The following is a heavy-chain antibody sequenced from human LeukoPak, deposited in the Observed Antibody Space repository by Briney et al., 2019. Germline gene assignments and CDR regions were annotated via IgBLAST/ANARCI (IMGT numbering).Heavy chain of an antibody. CDR2: ISGSGGST. D-gene: IGHD6-19*01. CDR3: ARDGEYSSIGMDV. Sequence: GGSLRLSCAASGFTFSSYAMSWVRQAPGKGLEWVSAISGSGGSTYYADSVKGRFTISRDNSKNTLYLQMNSLRAEDTAVYYCARDGEYSSIGMDVWGQGTTVTVSS. J-gene: IGHJ6*02. CDR1: GFTFSSYA. V-gene: IGHV3-23*01.